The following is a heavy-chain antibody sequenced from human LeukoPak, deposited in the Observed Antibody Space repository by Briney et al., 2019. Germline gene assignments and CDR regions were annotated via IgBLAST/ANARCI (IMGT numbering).Heavy chain of an antibody. J-gene: IGHJ4*02. V-gene: IGHV4-59*01. D-gene: IGHD4-17*01. Sequence: SETLSLTCAVSGGSISSYYWSWIRQPPGKGLEWIGYIYYSGSTNYNPSLKSRVTISVDTSKNQFSLKLSSVTAADTAVYYCAREKNYGDSYYFDYWGQGTLATVSS. CDR2: IYYSGST. CDR1: GGSISSYY. CDR3: AREKNYGDSYYFDY.